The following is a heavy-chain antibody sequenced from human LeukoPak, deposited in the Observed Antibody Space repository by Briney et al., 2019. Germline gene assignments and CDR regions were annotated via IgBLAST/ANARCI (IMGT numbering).Heavy chain of an antibody. CDR1: GGSISSRSYY. CDR2: IYYSGSS. Sequence: SETLSLTCTVSGGSISSRSYYWGWIRQPPGKGLEWIGSIYYSGSSFDNPALKSRVTISVDTSKNQFSLKLSSVTAADTAVYYCARHEYSMVRGVITWFDPWGQGTLVTVSS. D-gene: IGHD3-10*01. V-gene: IGHV4-39*01. CDR3: ARHEYSMVRGVITWFDP. J-gene: IGHJ5*02.